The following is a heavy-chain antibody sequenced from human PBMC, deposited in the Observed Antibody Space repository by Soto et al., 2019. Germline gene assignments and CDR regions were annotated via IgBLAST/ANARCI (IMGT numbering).Heavy chain of an antibody. CDR2: ISAYNGNT. J-gene: IGHJ6*03. Sequence: QFQLVQSGSEVKKPGASVKVACKASGYTFTSYGISWVRQAPGQGIEWMGWISAYNGNTNDAQKLQGRVTMTTDTSTSTAYIELRSVRSDDTAVYYCARGGYCSGCSCRYSYMDVWGKGNTVTGSS. CDR3: ARGGYCSGCSCRYSYMDV. V-gene: IGHV1-18*01. CDR1: GYTFTSYG. D-gene: IGHD2-15*01.